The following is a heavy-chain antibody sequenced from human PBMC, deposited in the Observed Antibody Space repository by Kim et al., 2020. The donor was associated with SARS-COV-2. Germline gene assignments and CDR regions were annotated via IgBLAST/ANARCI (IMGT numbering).Heavy chain of an antibody. CDR3: ARAGYSSSCSWFDP. Sequence: VDAVKGLFTISRDNAKNSLYLQMNSLRAEDTAVYYCARAGYSSSCSWFDPWGQGTLVTVSS. D-gene: IGHD6-13*01. V-gene: IGHV3-7*01. J-gene: IGHJ5*02.